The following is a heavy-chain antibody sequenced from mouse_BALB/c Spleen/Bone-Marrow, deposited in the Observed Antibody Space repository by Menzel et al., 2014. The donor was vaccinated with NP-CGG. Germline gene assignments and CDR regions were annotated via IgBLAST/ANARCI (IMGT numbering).Heavy chain of an antibody. V-gene: IGHV4-1*02. CDR2: INPDSSTI. J-gene: IGHJ3*01. Sequence: EVKLVESGGGLVQPGRSLKISCAASGFDFSGFWMGWVRLAPGKGLEWIGEINPDSSTIHYTPSLKDRFIISRDNAKNTLYLQMSKVRSEDTALYYCARLGYYGGFAYWGQGTLVTVSA. CDR1: GFDFSGFW. D-gene: IGHD2-3*01. CDR3: ARLGYYGGFAY.